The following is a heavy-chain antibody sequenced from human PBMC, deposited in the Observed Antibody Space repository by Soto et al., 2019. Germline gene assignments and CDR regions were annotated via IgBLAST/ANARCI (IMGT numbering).Heavy chain of an antibody. V-gene: IGHV1-18*01. D-gene: IGHD4-17*01. J-gene: IGHJ5*02. CDR3: ARHHGPATSENWFDP. Sequence: ASVKVSCKASGYTFFTYDISWVRQAPGQGLEWMGWISTYSGDTKYAQKFQGRVTMTTDTSTTTAYLELRSLRSDDTAVYYCARHHGPATSENWFDPWGQGTLVTVSS. CDR2: ISTYSGDT. CDR1: GYTFFTYD.